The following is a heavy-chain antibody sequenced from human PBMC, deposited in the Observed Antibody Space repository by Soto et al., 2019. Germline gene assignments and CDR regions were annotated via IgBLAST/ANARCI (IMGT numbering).Heavy chain of an antibody. CDR1: GFSFDSYW. J-gene: IGHJ1*01. CDR2: IDYDGTTP. V-gene: IGHV3-74*01. CDR3: TRGPRASSGGTGAY. D-gene: IGHD2-2*01. Sequence: EVQLVESGGGLVQPGGSLRLSCAASGFSFDSYWMHWVRQAPGQGPMWVSRIDYDGTTPNYADSVKGRFTISRDNAKSNLYLQMNSLRPEDTAVYYCTRGPRASSGGTGAYWGKGTLVTVSS.